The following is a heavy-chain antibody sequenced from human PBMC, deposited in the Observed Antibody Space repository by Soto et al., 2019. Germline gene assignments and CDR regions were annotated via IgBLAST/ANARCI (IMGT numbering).Heavy chain of an antibody. CDR2: IWYDGSNK. J-gene: IGHJ4*02. D-gene: IGHD6-13*01. Sequence: QVQLVESGGGVVQPGRSLRLSCAASGFTFSSYGMHWVRQAPGKGLEWVAVIWYDGSNKYYADSVKGRFTISRDNSKNTLYLQMNSRRAEDTAVYYCAIEKAAAGTVDYWGQGTLVTVSS. CDR3: AIEKAAAGTVDY. CDR1: GFTFSSYG. V-gene: IGHV3-33*01.